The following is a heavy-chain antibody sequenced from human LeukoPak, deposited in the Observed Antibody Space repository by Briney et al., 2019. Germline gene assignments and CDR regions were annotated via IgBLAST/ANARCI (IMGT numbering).Heavy chain of an antibody. Sequence: GVALRLSCAASGFTFSSYWIHWVRQAPGKGLVWVSRIYSDATYYAVYVKGRFTISRDNAKNTLYLQINSLRAEETAVYYCARESYDSSGYYYAGGFDYWGQGTLVTVSS. V-gene: IGHV3-74*01. CDR2: IYSDAT. D-gene: IGHD3-22*01. CDR1: GFTFSSYW. CDR3: ARESYDSSGYYYAGGFDY. J-gene: IGHJ4*02.